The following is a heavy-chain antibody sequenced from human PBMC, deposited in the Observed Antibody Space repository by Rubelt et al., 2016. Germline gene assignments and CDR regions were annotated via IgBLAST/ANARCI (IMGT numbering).Heavy chain of an antibody. J-gene: IGHJ6*02. D-gene: IGHD6-13*01. CDR1: GGSFSGYY. V-gene: IGHV4-34*01. CDR2: INHSGST. CDR3: ARGRRGSSSWLGRDYYGMDV. Sequence: QVQLQQWGAGLLKPSETLSLTCAVYGGSFSGYYWSWIRQPPGKGLEWIGEINHSGSTNYNPSLKSRVTISVDTSKNQLSLKLGSVTAADTAVYYCARGRRGSSSWLGRDYYGMDVWGQGTTVTVSS.